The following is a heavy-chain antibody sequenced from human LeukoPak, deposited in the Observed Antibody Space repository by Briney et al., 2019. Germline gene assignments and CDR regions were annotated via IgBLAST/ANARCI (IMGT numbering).Heavy chain of an antibody. CDR2: ISSSSSYI. D-gene: IGHD5-18*01. CDR3: ARDNSYGYAGSYYYMDV. V-gene: IGHV3-21*01. J-gene: IGHJ6*03. CDR1: GFTFSSYS. Sequence: GGSLRLSCAASGFTFSSYSMNWVRQAPGKGLEWVSSISSSSSYIYYADSVKGRFTISRDNAKNSLYLQMNSLRAEDTAVYYCARDNSYGYAGSYYYMDVWGKGTTVTVSS.